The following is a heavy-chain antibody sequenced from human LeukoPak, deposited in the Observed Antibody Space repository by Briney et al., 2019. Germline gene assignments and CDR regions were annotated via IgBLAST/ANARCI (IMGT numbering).Heavy chain of an antibody. D-gene: IGHD3-22*01. J-gene: IGHJ3*02. CDR1: GFTFSSYA. V-gene: IGHV3-30*04. CDR2: ISYDGSNK. Sequence: GGSLRLSCAASGFTFSSYAMHWVRQAPGKGLEWVAVISYDGSNKYYADSVKGRFTISRDNSKNTLYLQMNSLRAEDTAVYHCARELNLSGYYVLSSDAFDIWGQGTMVTVSS. CDR3: ARELNLSGYYVLSSDAFDI.